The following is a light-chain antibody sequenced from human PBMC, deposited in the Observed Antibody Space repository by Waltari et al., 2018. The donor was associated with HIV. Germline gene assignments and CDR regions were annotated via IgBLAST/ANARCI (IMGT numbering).Light chain of an antibody. Sequence: QSALTQPASVSGSPGQSITISCTGTSSNVGSDDLVSWYQQHPGEAPKLIIYEVTKRPSGVSNRCSGSKSANTASLTISGLQAEDEADYYCCSCPRSGIRYVFGTGTKVTVL. J-gene: IGLJ1*01. CDR2: EVT. CDR3: CSCPRSGIRYV. CDR1: SSNVGSDDL. V-gene: IGLV2-23*02.